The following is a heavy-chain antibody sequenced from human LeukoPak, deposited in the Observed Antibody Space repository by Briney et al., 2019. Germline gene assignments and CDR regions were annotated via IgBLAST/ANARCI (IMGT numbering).Heavy chain of an antibody. V-gene: IGHV4-34*01. D-gene: IGHD1-26*01. CDR1: GGSFSGYY. Sequence: PSETLSLTCAVYGGSFSGYYWSWVRQPPGKGLEWIGEINHSGSTNYNPSLKSRVTISVDTSKNQFSLKLSSATAADTAVYYCARGSVREDYWGQGTLVTVSS. CDR2: INHSGST. J-gene: IGHJ4*02. CDR3: ARGSVREDY.